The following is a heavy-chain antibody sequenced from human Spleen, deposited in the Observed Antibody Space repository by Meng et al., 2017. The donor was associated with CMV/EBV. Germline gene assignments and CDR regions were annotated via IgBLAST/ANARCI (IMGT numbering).Heavy chain of an antibody. CDR3: ARVEAGLYEAFDI. J-gene: IGHJ3*02. Sequence: GGSLRLSCAASGFSVSSNDMSWVRQAPGKGLEWVSVAYVGDTTYYADSVKGRFTISRDISKNTVYLQMNIVRAEDTAVYFCARVEAGLYEAFDIWGQGTMVTVSS. V-gene: IGHV3-66*02. D-gene: IGHD2-15*01. CDR1: GFSVSSND. CDR2: AYVGDTT.